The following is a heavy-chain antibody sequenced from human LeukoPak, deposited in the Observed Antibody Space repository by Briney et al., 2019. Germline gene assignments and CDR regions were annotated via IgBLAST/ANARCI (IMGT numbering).Heavy chain of an antibody. D-gene: IGHD2-15*01. V-gene: IGHV4-34*01. CDR1: GGSISSGGYY. CDR3: ARGRQETNCSGGSCYSRRRGY. J-gene: IGHJ4*02. Sequence: PPETLSLTCAVSGGSISSGGYYWSWIRQPPGQGLEWIGEINHSGSTNYNPSLKSRVTISVDTSKNQFSLKLSSVTAADTAVYYCARGRQETNCSGGSCYSRRRGYWGQGTLVTVSS. CDR2: INHSGST.